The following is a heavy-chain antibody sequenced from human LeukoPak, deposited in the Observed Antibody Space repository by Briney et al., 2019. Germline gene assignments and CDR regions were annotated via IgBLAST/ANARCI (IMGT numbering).Heavy chain of an antibody. V-gene: IGHV4-4*07. Sequence: PSETLSLTCSVSGGSISSYYWSWIRQPAGKGLEGIGRIYSSGTITYNPSRQSRVTMSVDTSKNEFSLKMSSVTAADTAVYYCTRDSGTTGEVKFAPWGQGTLVAVSS. J-gene: IGHJ5*02. CDR1: GGSISSYY. D-gene: IGHD3-10*01. CDR3: TRDSGTTGEVKFAP. CDR2: IYSSGTI.